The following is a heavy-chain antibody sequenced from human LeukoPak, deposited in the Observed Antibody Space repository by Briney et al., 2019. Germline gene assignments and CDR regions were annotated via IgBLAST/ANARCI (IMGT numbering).Heavy chain of an antibody. CDR3: AKVKRWLAHYFDY. J-gene: IGHJ4*02. CDR1: GFPLRSYG. V-gene: IGHV3-30*02. Sequence: GGSLRLSCAASGFPLRSYGMHWVRQAPGKGLEWVAVIWHDGKNKYYADSVKGRFTVSRDNSKNTLYLQMNSLRAEDTTVYYCAKVKRWLAHYFDYWGQGTLVTVSS. CDR2: IWHDGKNK. D-gene: IGHD6-19*01.